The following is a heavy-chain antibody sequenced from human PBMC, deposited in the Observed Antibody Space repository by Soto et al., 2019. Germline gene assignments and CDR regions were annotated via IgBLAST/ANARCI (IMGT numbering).Heavy chain of an antibody. Sequence: QVQLVESGGGVVQPGRSLRLSCAASGFSFSTYFMHWARQAPGKGLERVAVMYYDGSTKYYADSVKGRFTISRDNSKNMLYLQMNSLRAEDTAVYYCARDTTVITFHALDIWGQGTTVTVSP. CDR2: MYYDGSTK. CDR3: ARDTTVITFHALDI. D-gene: IGHD4-4*01. CDR1: GFSFSTYF. V-gene: IGHV3-33*01. J-gene: IGHJ3*02.